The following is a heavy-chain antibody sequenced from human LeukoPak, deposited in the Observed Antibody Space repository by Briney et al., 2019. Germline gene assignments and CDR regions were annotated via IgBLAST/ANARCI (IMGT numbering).Heavy chain of an antibody. Sequence: GESLKISCKGSGYSFSSYWIAWVRQMPGKGLEWMGVIYPRDSRTTYSPSFQGQVTISADKSISTAYLQWTSLKASDTAMYYCARHLSDITSSPNYWGPGTLVTV. CDR1: GYSFSSYW. J-gene: IGHJ4*02. CDR2: IYPRDSRT. CDR3: ARHLSDITSSPNY. D-gene: IGHD2-2*01. V-gene: IGHV5-51*01.